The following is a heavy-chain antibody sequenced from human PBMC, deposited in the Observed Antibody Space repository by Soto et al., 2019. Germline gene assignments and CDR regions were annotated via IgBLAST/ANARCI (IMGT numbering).Heavy chain of an antibody. CDR1: GGSISSGGYS. J-gene: IGHJ4*02. CDR3: AKQLFYIAPAFDL. D-gene: IGHD6-13*01. Sequence: PSETLSLTCTVSGGSISSGGYSWSWIRQPPGKGLEWIGYIYHSGSTYYNPSLKSRVTISVDTSKNQFSLKLSSVTAADTAMYYCAKQLFYIAPAFDLWGQGTLVTVSS. V-gene: IGHV4-30-2*01. CDR2: IYHSGST.